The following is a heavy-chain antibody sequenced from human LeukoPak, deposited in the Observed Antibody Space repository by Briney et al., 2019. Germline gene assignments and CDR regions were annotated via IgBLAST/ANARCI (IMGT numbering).Heavy chain of an antibody. J-gene: IGHJ3*01. CDR1: GGALSSDS. V-gene: IGHV3-48*02. CDR2: SSIHNGDV. CDR3: ARGRDYAFDV. D-gene: IGHD3-10*01. Sequence: GGSLRLSCAVSGGALSSDSMNWARRSPGKGLEWIAHSSIHNGDVNYADSVKGRFTISRDNTKNSLYLQLESLRDEDTGVYYCARGRDYAFDVWGQGTMVTVSS.